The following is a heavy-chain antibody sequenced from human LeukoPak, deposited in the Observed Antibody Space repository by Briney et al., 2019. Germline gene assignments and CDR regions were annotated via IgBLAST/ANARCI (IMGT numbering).Heavy chain of an antibody. Sequence: SGGSLRLSCAASGFNFNKYGMTWARQAPGKGLEWVSTITGRSDKTYYTHSVKGRFVTSRDNSKDTLYLQINSLRAEDTALYYCAKGGWLDDLGQGALVTVSS. J-gene: IGHJ4*02. CDR2: ITGRSDKT. V-gene: IGHV3-23*01. CDR3: AKGGWLDD. D-gene: IGHD6-19*01. CDR1: GFNFNKYG.